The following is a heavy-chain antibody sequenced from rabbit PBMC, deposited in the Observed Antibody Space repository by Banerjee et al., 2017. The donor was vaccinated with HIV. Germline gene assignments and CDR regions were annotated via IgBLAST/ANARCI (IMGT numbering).Heavy chain of an antibody. CDR3: ARDWGHYTVGYTVYAFDL. CDR2: IYTGSGNT. V-gene: IGHV1S45*01. J-gene: IGHJ4*01. CDR1: GLDFGSSYW. Sequence: QEQLVEYGGDLVKPGGSLTLTCKASGLDFGSSYWICWVRQAPGKGLEWIGCIYTGSGNTYYANWAKGRFTISKTSSTTVTLEMTSLTAADTATYFCARDWGHYTVGYTVYAFDLWGPGTLVTV. D-gene: IGHD6-1*01.